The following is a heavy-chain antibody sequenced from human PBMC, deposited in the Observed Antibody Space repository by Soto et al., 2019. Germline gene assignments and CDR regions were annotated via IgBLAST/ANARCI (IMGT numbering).Heavy chain of an antibody. V-gene: IGHV3-48*02. J-gene: IGHJ4*02. Sequence: PGGSLRLSCVASGFTLSTYAMSWVRQAPGKGLEWISYITSDSSTRHYADFVKGRFTISRDNAKNSLYLQMNSLRDEDTAVYFCARDPDGIIDFDYWGQGTQVTVSS. D-gene: IGHD3-10*01. CDR2: ITSDSSTR. CDR3: ARDPDGIIDFDY. CDR1: GFTLSTYA.